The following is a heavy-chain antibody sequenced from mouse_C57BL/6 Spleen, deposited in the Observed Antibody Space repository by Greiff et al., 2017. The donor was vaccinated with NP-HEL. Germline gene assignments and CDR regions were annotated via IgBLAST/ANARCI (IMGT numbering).Heavy chain of an antibody. CDR3: ARNVYTMDY. CDR1: GFTFSDYG. J-gene: IGHJ4*01. CDR2: ISSGSSTI. Sequence: DVKLVESGGGLVKPGGSLKLSCAASGFTFSDYGMHWVRQAPEKGLEWVAYISSGSSTIYYADTVKCRFIISRDNAKNTLFLQMTSLRSKEKTMYCYARNVYTMDYWGQGTSVTVT. V-gene: IGHV5-17*01.